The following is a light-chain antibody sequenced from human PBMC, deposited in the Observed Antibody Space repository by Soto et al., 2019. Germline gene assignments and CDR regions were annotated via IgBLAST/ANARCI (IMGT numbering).Light chain of an antibody. Sequence: DIQMTQSPSTLSASVGDRVTITCRASQSISDWLAWYQQKPGKAPKLLIYKATTLEGGVPSRFSGSGSGTEFTLTITSLQPDDFATYYCQQYGTYRTFGQGTKVEIK. V-gene: IGKV1-5*03. J-gene: IGKJ1*01. CDR1: QSISDW. CDR3: QQYGTYRT. CDR2: KAT.